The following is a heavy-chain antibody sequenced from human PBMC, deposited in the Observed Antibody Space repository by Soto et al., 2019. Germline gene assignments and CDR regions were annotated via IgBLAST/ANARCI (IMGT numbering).Heavy chain of an antibody. J-gene: IGHJ6*02. CDR2: IYSGGST. Sequence: EVQLVESGGGLIQPGGSLRLSCAASGFTVSSNYMSWVRQAPGKGLEWVSVIYSGGSTYYADSVKGRFTISRDNSKNTLYLQMNSLRAEDTALYYCARDWLDYSRFYGMDVWGQGTTVTVSS. CDR3: ARDWLDYSRFYGMDV. D-gene: IGHD4-4*01. CDR1: GFTVSSNY. V-gene: IGHV3-53*01.